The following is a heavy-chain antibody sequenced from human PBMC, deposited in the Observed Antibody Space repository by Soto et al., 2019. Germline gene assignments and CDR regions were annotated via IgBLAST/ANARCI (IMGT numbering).Heavy chain of an antibody. D-gene: IGHD6-6*01. CDR3: ARGRSLYSSSSISFDY. V-gene: IGHV3-33*01. CDR1: GFTFSSYG. Sequence: PGGSLRLSCAASGFTFSSYGMHWVRQAPGKGLEWVAVIWYDGSNKYYADSVKGRFTISRDNSKNTLYLQINSLRTEDTAVYYCARGRSLYSSSSISFDYWGHGTLVTVSS. J-gene: IGHJ4*01. CDR2: IWYDGSNK.